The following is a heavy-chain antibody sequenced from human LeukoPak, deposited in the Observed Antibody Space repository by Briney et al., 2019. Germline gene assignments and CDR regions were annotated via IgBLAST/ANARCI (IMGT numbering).Heavy chain of an antibody. CDR1: GFTFSSYS. V-gene: IGHV3-48*04. D-gene: IGHD1-26*01. Sequence: PGGSLRLSCAASGFTFSSYSMNWARQAPGKGLEWVSYISSSSSTIYYADSVKGRFSISRDNAKNSLYLQMNSLRAEDTAVYYCASNSGSWYPHGPLGYWGQGTLVTVSS. CDR2: ISSSSSTI. J-gene: IGHJ4*02. CDR3: ASNSGSWYPHGPLGY.